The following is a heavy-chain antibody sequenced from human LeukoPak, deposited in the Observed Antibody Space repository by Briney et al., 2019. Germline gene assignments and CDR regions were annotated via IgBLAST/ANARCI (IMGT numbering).Heavy chain of an antibody. D-gene: IGHD3-10*01. J-gene: IGHJ4*02. V-gene: IGHV3-48*04. Sequence: GGSLRLSCAASGFTFRTYSMNWVRQAPGKGLEWVSYISSSSSTIYYADSVKGRFTISRDNTKNSLYLQMNSLRAEDTAVYYCARDYYGSGSPASPFDYWGQGTLVTVSS. CDR1: GFTFRTYS. CDR3: ARDYYGSGSPASPFDY. CDR2: ISSSSSTI.